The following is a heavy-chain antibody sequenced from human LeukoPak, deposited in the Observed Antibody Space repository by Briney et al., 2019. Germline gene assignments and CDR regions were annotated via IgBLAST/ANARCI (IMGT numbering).Heavy chain of an antibody. CDR1: GYTFTSYD. Sequence: ASVKVSCKASGYTFTSYDINWVRQATGQGLEWMGWMNPNSGITGSAQKSQGRVTMTRNTSISTAYMELSSLRSEDTAVYYCAREFPNYYYAMDVWGQGTTVTVSS. CDR2: MNPNSGIT. V-gene: IGHV1-8*01. CDR3: AREFPNYYYAMDV. J-gene: IGHJ6*02.